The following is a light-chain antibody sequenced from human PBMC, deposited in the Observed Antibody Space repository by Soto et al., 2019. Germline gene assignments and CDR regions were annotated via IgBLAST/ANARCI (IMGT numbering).Light chain of an antibody. CDR3: QQYGSIPWT. CDR2: GAY. CDR1: QNVNSN. Sequence: EIVMTQSPATVSVSPGERATLSCRASQNVNSNLAWYQQKPGQPPRLLIYGAYTRATGVPARFSGSGSGTDFTLTISRLEPEDFAVYYCQQYGSIPWTFGQGTRLEIK. V-gene: IGKV3-15*01. J-gene: IGKJ5*01.